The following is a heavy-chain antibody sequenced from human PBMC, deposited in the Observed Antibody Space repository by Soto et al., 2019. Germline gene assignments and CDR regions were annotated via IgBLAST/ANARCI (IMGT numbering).Heavy chain of an antibody. V-gene: IGHV3-23*01. Sequence: GGSLRLSCAASGFTFSDYAMSWVRQAPGKGLEWVSAITGSGGDTYHADSVKGRLTISRDNSKNTLFLQMNRLRADDTAVYYCAKGSASGSPYYFDFWGQGALVTVSS. CDR2: ITGSGGDT. D-gene: IGHD6-25*01. CDR1: GFTFSDYA. J-gene: IGHJ4*02. CDR3: AKGSASGSPYYFDF.